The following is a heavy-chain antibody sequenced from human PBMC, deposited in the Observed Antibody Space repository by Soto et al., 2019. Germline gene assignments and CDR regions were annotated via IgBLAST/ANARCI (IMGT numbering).Heavy chain of an antibody. Sequence: GGSLRLSCAASGFTFSSYAMSWVRQAPGKGLEWVSAISGSGGSTYYADSVKGRFTISRDNSKNTLCLQMNSLRAEDTAVYYCAKDQGSIAICYGMDVWGQGTTVTVSS. V-gene: IGHV3-23*01. CDR1: GFTFSSYA. CDR3: AKDQGSIAICYGMDV. J-gene: IGHJ6*02. CDR2: ISGSGGST. D-gene: IGHD6-6*01.